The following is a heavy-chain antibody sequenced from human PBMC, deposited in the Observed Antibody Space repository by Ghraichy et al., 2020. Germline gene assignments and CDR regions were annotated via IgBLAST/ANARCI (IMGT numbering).Heavy chain of an antibody. CDR3: ARDFLWIQKDNYYYYGMDV. Sequence: SETLSLTCTVSGGSISSGGYYWSWIRQHPGKGLEWIGYIYYSGSTYYNPSLKSRVTISVDTSKNQFSLKLSSVTAADTAVYYCARDFLWIQKDNYYYYGMDVWGQGTTVTVSS. CDR2: IYYSGST. V-gene: IGHV4-31*03. D-gene: IGHD5-18*01. CDR1: GGSISSGGYY. J-gene: IGHJ6*02.